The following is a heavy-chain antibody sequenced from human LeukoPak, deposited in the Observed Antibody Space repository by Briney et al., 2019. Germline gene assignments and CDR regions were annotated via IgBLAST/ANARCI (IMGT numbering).Heavy chain of an antibody. CDR2: INHSGST. V-gene: IGHV4-34*01. J-gene: IGHJ5*02. D-gene: IGHD4-17*01. CDR3: ARVVSPYGDYGLGDP. Sequence: PSETLSLTCAVYGGSFSGYYWSWIRQPPGKGLEWIGEINHSGSTNYNPSLKSRVTISVDTSKNQFSLKLSSVTAADTAVYYCARVVSPYGDYGLGDPWGQGTLVTVSS. CDR1: GGSFSGYY.